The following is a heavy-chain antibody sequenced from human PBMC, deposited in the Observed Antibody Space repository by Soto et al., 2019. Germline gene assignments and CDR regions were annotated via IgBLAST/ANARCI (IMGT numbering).Heavy chain of an antibody. CDR1: GFTFDDYA. D-gene: IGHD1-7*01. J-gene: IGHJ4*02. Sequence: EVQLVESGGGLVQPGRSLRLSCGASGFTFDDYAMHWVRQAPGKGLEWVSGISWNSGSIAYADSVKGQFTISRDNAKNSLYLQMNSLTPEDTALYYCAKDFSDIWDYRRDFDYWGQGTLVTVSS. CDR2: ISWNSGSI. V-gene: IGHV3-9*01. CDR3: AKDFSDIWDYRRDFDY.